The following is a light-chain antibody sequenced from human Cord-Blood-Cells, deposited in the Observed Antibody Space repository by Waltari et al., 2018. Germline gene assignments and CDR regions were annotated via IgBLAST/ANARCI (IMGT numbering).Light chain of an antibody. CDR3: MQALQTPT. Sequence: DIVMTQSPLSLPVTPGEPASISCRSSQSLLHSNGYNYLDWYLQKPGQSPQLLTYVGSNRASGVPDRFSGSGSGTDFTLKISRVEAEDVGVYYCMQALQTPTFGGGTKVEIK. CDR2: VGS. V-gene: IGKV2-28*01. J-gene: IGKJ4*01. CDR1: QSLLHSNGYNY.